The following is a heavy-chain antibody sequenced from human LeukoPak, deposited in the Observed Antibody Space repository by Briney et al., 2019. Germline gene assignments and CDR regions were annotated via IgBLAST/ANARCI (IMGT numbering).Heavy chain of an antibody. D-gene: IGHD3-9*01. Sequence: PSETLSLTCTVSGGSISSSSYYWGWIRQPPGKGLGWIGSIYYSGSTYYNPSLKSRVTISVDTSKNQFSLKLSSVTAADTAVYYCARHRAGYHLDWWGQGTLATVSS. J-gene: IGHJ4*02. CDR1: GGSISSSSYY. CDR3: ARHRAGYHLDW. CDR2: IYYSGST. V-gene: IGHV4-39*01.